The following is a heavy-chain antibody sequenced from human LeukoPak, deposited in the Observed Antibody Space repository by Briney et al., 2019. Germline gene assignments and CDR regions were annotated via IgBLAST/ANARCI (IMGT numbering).Heavy chain of an antibody. CDR1: GYTFTSYD. Sequence: ASVKVSCKASGYTFTSYDINWVRQATGQGLEWMGWMNPNSGNTVYAQKFQGRVTMTRDTSISTAYMELSSLRSEDTVVYYCARGKDGYNYVPDSWGQGTLVTVSS. J-gene: IGHJ4*02. V-gene: IGHV1-8*01. CDR2: MNPNSGNT. D-gene: IGHD5-24*01. CDR3: ARGKDGYNYVPDS.